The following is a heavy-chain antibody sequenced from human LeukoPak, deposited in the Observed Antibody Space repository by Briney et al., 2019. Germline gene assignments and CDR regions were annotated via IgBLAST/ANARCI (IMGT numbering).Heavy chain of an antibody. D-gene: IGHD2-15*01. Sequence: GGSLRLSCAASGFTFSNYGMHWVRQAPGKGLEWVAFIRFDGTNKFYADSVKGRFTISRDNSQNTVSLQVNNLRTEDTAVYYCASTLCSGDNCYFDYYYYMDVWGKGTTVTISS. CDR1: GFTFSNYG. CDR3: ASTLCSGDNCYFDYYYYMDV. V-gene: IGHV3-30*02. CDR2: IRFDGTNK. J-gene: IGHJ6*03.